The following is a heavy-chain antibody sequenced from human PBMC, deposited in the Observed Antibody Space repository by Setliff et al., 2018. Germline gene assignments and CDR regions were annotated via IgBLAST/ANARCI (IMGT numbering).Heavy chain of an antibody. CDR1: GYSISNGCY. J-gene: IGHJ3*01. CDR2: LFDGGSA. V-gene: IGHV4-38-2*02. D-gene: IGHD3-22*01. CDR3: ARDPHYDPTYSLPGHAFGF. Sequence: PSETLSLTCAVSGYSISNGCYWGWIRQSPVKGLEWIGSLFDGGSAYYSPSLKSRASISLDASKNQFALKLTSATAADTAVYYCARDPHYDPTYSLPGHAFGFWGQGIMVTVSS.